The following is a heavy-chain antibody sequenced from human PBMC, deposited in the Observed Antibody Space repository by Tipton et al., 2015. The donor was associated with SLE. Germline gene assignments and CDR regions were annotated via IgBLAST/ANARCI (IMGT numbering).Heavy chain of an antibody. CDR1: GGSISSYY. Sequence: TLSLTCTVSGGSISSYYWSWIRQPAGKGLEWIGRIYISGSTNYNPPLKSRVTMSVDTSKNQFSLKLSSVTAADTAVYHCARGGCSGGSGGSCYPYYYGMEVWGQGTTVTVSS. J-gene: IGHJ6*02. CDR2: IYISGST. V-gene: IGHV4-4*07. CDR3: ARGGCSGGSGGSCYPYYYGMEV. D-gene: IGHD2-15*01.